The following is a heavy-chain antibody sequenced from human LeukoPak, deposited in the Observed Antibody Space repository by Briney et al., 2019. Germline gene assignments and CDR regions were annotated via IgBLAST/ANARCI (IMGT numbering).Heavy chain of an antibody. Sequence: SETLSLTCTVSGDSISGFYWSWIRQAAGKGLEWIGHIYTSGSTNYNPSLKSRVTMSVDMSKNQFSLKLRSVTAADTAVYYCACLTTADAFDIWGQGTMVTVSS. V-gene: IGHV4-4*07. CDR3: ACLTTADAFDI. CDR2: IYTSGST. D-gene: IGHD3-22*01. CDR1: GDSISGFY. J-gene: IGHJ3*02.